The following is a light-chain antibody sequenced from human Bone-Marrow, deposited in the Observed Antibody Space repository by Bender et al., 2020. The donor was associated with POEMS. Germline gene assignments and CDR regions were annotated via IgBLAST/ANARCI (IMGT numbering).Light chain of an antibody. CDR3: ATWDSSLTAII. J-gene: IGLJ2*01. CDR1: FSDNGINY. CDR2: DNI. V-gene: IGLV1-51*01. Sequence: QSVLTQPPSVSAAPGQRVTISCSGAFSDNGINYVSWYQQVPGAAPRLLIYDNIKRPSGIPDRFSGSRSGTSAILGITGLQTGDEADYYCATWDSSLTAIIFGGGTKLTVL.